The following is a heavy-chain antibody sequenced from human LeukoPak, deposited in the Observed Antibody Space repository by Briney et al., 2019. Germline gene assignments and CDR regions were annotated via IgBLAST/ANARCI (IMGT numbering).Heavy chain of an antibody. CDR2: INHSGST. D-gene: IGHD3-10*01. V-gene: IGHV4-34*01. Sequence: SETLSLTCAVYGGSFSGYYWSWIRQPPGKGLEWIGEINHSGSTNYNPSLKSRVTISVDTSKNQFSLKLSSVTAADTAVYYCASLLWFGELLFAPYYYYMDVWGKGTTVTVSS. CDR1: GGSFSGYY. CDR3: ASLLWFGELLFAPYYYYMDV. J-gene: IGHJ6*03.